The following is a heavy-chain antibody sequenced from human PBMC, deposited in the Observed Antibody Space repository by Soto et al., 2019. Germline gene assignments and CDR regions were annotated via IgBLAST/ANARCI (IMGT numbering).Heavy chain of an antibody. J-gene: IGHJ6*02. CDR3: ARDVASYDYGDFYGMDA. CDR1: GFTFGDYT. CDR2: IRSKAYGGTT. Sequence: GGSLSLSCTASGFTFGDYTMAWFRQAPGGGLEWVSFIRSKAYGGTTEYAASVKGRFTISRDDSKSIAYLQMNRLQSEDTAVYYCARDVASYDYGDFYGMDAWGQGTTVTVSS. D-gene: IGHD4-17*01. V-gene: IGHV3-49*03.